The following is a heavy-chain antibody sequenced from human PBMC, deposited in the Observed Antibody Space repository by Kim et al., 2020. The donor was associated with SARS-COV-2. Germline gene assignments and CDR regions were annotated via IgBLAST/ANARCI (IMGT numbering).Heavy chain of an antibody. CDR2: ISGGGDSA. D-gene: IGHD2-15*01. CDR3: ARGYGSGGSCYWGFDF. Sequence: GGSLRLSCAASGFTFSNYAMSWVRQAPGKGLEWVSAISGGGDSAYYADSMKGRFTISRDSSKDTLYLQMNSLRAEDTAVYYCARGYGSGGSCYWGFDFWGQGTLVTVSS. J-gene: IGHJ4*02. V-gene: IGHV3-23*01. CDR1: GFTFSNYA.